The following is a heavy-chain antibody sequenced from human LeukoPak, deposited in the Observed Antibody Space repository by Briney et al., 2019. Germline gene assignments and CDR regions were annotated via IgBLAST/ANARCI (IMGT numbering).Heavy chain of an antibody. D-gene: IGHD1-26*01. CDR3: AKDSGSYSRGFDY. CDR1: GFTFSSYG. Sequence: GALRLSCATSGFTFSSYGMHWVRQAPGKGLEWVAVISYDGSNKYYADSVKGRFTISRDNSKNTLYLQMNRLRAEDTAVYYCAKDSGSYSRGFDYWGQGTLVTVSS. J-gene: IGHJ4*02. CDR2: ISYDGSNK. V-gene: IGHV3-30*18.